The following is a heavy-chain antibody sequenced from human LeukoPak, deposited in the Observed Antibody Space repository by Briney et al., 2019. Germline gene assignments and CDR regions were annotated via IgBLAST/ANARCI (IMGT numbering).Heavy chain of an antibody. J-gene: IGHJ5*02. CDR2: IYPGDSDT. CDR1: GYSFTSYW. Sequence: GESLKISCKGSGYSFTSYWIGWVRQMPGKGLEWMGIIYPGDSDTRYSPSFQGQVTISADKSISTAYLQWSSLKASDTAMYYCARHGIAAAFWFWFDPWGQGTLVTVSS. V-gene: IGHV5-51*01. CDR3: ARHGIAAAFWFWFDP. D-gene: IGHD6-13*01.